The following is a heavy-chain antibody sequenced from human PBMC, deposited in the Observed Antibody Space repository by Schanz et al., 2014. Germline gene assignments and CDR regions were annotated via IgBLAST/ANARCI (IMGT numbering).Heavy chain of an antibody. CDR3: AKGQLLSYYFDY. J-gene: IGHJ4*02. V-gene: IGHV3-33*06. Sequence: VLLVESGGGVVQPGRSLRLSCAASGFTFSSYGMHWVRQAPGKGLEWVAVLWNDGSDKYYADSVKGRFTISRDNSKNTLYLQMNSLRAEDTAVYYCAKGQLLSYYFDYWGQGTLVTVSS. CDR2: LWNDGSDK. D-gene: IGHD2-21*01. CDR1: GFTFSSYG.